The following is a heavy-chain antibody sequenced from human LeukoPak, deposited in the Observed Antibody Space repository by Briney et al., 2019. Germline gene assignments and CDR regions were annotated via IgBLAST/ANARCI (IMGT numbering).Heavy chain of an antibody. V-gene: IGHV3-20*04. CDR2: ITWNSGST. CDR1: GFTFANYG. CDR3: ARDGILTGYFEAY. J-gene: IGHJ4*02. Sequence: GGSLRLSCAASGFTFANYGMSWVRHAPGKGLEWVSGITWNSGSTGYADFVKGRSTISRDKAKNCLYLQMDSLRAEDTAFSYCARDGILTGYFEAYGGEGTLVTVSS. D-gene: IGHD3-9*01.